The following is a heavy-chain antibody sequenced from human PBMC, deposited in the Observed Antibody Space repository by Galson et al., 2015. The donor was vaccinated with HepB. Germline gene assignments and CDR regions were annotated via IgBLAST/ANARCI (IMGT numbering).Heavy chain of an antibody. V-gene: IGHV1-46*01. CDR1: GSTFTSYY. Sequence: SVKVSCKASGSTFTSYYMHWVRQAPGQGLEWMGIINPSGGSTSYAQKFQGRVTMTRDTSTSTVYMELSSLRSEDTAVYYCARTLALVDSSGYYYGHWGQGTLVTVSS. CDR3: ARTLALVDSSGYYYGH. CDR2: INPSGGST. D-gene: IGHD3-22*01. J-gene: IGHJ4*02.